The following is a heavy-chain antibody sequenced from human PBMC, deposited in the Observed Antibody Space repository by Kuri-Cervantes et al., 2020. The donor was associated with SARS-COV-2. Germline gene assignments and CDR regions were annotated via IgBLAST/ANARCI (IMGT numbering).Heavy chain of an antibody. V-gene: IGHV1-46*01. D-gene: IGHD1-26*01. J-gene: IGHJ3*02. CDR1: GYTFTSYY. CDR2: INPSGGST. CDR3: ARHNPYIVGATDYNDAFDI. Sequence: ASVKVSCKASGYTFTSYYMHWVRQAPGQGLEWMGIINPSGGSTSYAQKFQGRVTMTRDTSTSTVYMELSSLRSDDTAVYYCARHNPYIVGATDYNDAFDIWGQGTMVTVSS.